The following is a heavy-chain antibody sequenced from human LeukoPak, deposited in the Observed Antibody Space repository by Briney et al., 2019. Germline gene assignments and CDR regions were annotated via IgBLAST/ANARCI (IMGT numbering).Heavy chain of an antibody. CDR2: IYSGSSST. V-gene: IGHV3-53*04. J-gene: IGHJ4*02. CDR1: GFTVSSNY. CDR3: ARVGSGWYDFDY. D-gene: IGHD6-19*01. Sequence: QPGGSLRLSCAASGFTVSSNYMSWVRQAPGKGLEWGSVIYSGSSSTYYTDSVKGRFTISRHNSKNTLYLQMNSLRAEDTAVYYCARVGSGWYDFDYWGQGTLVTVSS.